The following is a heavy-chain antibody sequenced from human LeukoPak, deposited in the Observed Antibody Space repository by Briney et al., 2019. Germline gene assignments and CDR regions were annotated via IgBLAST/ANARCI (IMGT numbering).Heavy chain of an antibody. CDR3: ARYSSGWSLDY. V-gene: IGHV3-33*01. CDR2: IWYDGSNK. J-gene: IGHJ4*02. D-gene: IGHD6-19*01. Sequence: GGSLRLSCAVSGFTFNSYGMHWVRQAPGKGLEWVAVIWYDGSNKYYADSVKGRFTISRDNFKNTLYLQMNSLRAVDTAVYYCARYSSGWSLDYWGQGTLVTVSS. CDR1: GFTFNSYG.